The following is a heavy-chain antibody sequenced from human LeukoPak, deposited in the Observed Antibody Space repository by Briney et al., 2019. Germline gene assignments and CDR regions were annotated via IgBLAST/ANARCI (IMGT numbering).Heavy chain of an antibody. V-gene: IGHV4-39*01. J-gene: IGHJ4*02. CDR1: GGSISSSSYY. CDR3: TRQVTFGYAFAYYFDY. CDR2: IYYSGST. D-gene: IGHD5-18*01. Sequence: LSETLSLTCTVSGGSISSSSYYWGWICQPPGKGLEWIGSIYYSGSTYYNPSLKSRVTISVDTSKNQFSLKLSSVTAADTAVYYCTRQVTFGYAFAYYFDYWGQGSLVTVSS.